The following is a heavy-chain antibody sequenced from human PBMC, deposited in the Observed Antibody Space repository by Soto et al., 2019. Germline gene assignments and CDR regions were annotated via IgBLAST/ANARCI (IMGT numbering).Heavy chain of an antibody. CDR3: ARKSGLYYYYGMDV. V-gene: IGHV1-18*01. CDR1: GYTFTSYG. Sequence: ASVKVSCKASGYTFTSYGISWVRQAPGQGLEWMGWISAYSGNTNYAQKLQGRVTMTTDTSTSTAYMDLRSLRSDDTAVYYCARKSGLYYYYGMDVWGQGTTVTVSS. J-gene: IGHJ6*02. D-gene: IGHD3-10*01. CDR2: ISAYSGNT.